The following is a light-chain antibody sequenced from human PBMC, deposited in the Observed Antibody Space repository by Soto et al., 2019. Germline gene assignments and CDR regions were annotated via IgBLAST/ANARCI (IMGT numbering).Light chain of an antibody. CDR1: SGHSSSA. Sequence: QLVLTQSPSASASLGASVTFTCTLSSGHSSSAIAWHQQQQEKGTRDLMKINSDGSHNKGDGIPDRFSGSSSGAERYLTISSLQADEAADYYCQTWDTGSVIFGGGTKLTVL. J-gene: IGLJ2*01. V-gene: IGLV4-69*01. CDR2: INSDGSH. CDR3: QTWDTGSVI.